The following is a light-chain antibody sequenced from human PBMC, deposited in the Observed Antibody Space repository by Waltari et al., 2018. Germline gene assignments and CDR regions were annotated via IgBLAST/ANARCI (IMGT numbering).Light chain of an antibody. Sequence: DIQMTQSPSSPSAFVGDRVTITCRASQSISNFLHWYQQKSGKAPKLLIFSVSSLQSGVPSRFSDMGYGTEFTLTISGLQVEDFATYYCQQTYSSPPYTFGQGTKLEIK. CDR3: QQTYSSPPYT. CDR2: SVS. V-gene: IGKV1-39*01. CDR1: QSISNF. J-gene: IGKJ2*01.